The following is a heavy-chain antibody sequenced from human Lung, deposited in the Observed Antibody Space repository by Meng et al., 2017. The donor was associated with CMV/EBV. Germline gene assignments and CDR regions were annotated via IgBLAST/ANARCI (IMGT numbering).Heavy chain of an antibody. J-gene: IGHJ4*02. V-gene: IGHV3-21*01. Sequence: GGSLRPSGTAFRCSSYTLNWVRQAPGKGLAWVSSMSSSISYVYYADSVNGRFTISRDNAKNSLYLQMNSLRSEDRAVYYCAREGYDYDSGSYYYYADYWGQGXLVTVSS. CDR1: RCSSYT. D-gene: IGHD3-10*01. CDR2: MSSSISYV. CDR3: AREGYDYDSGSYYYYADY.